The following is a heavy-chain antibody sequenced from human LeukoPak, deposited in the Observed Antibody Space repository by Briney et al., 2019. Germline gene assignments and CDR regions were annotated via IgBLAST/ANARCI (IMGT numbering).Heavy chain of an antibody. J-gene: IGHJ4*02. CDR3: AREYDFWSYLYY. D-gene: IGHD3-3*01. Sequence: GGSLRLSCAASGFTFSSYWMSWVRQAPGKGLEWVANIKQDGSDKYYVDPVKGRFSISKDNAKNLLFLEMSSLRAEDTAVYYCAREYDFWSYLYYWGQGILGSVSS. CDR2: IKQDGSDK. V-gene: IGHV3-7*01. CDR1: GFTFSSYW.